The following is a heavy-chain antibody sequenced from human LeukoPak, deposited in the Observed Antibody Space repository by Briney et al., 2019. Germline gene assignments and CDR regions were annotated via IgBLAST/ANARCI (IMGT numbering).Heavy chain of an antibody. J-gene: IGHJ4*02. V-gene: IGHV4-4*02. CDR3: ARRVYNSGWYVPFDY. CDR2: IYHSGST. Sequence: PSETLSLTCAVSGGSVSSSNWWSWVRQPPGKGLEWIGEIYHSGSTNYNPSLKSRVTISVDKSKNQFSLKLSSVTAADTAVYYCARRVYNSGWYVPFDYWGRGTLVTVSS. CDR1: GGSVSSSNW. D-gene: IGHD6-19*01.